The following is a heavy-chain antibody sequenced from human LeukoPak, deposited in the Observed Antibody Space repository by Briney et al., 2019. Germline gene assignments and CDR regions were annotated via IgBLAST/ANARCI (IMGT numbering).Heavy chain of an antibody. V-gene: IGHV1-2*02. CDR1: GYRFTGYY. Sequence: ASVKVSGKASGYRFTGYYLHWVRQVPGQGLEWMGWINSSGGDTNYAQKFQGRVSMTRDTSISTAYMELSRLRSDDTAMYYCARQGAAASFDLWGQGALVTVSS. CDR3: ARQGAAASFDL. J-gene: IGHJ4*02. D-gene: IGHD6-13*01. CDR2: INSSGGDT.